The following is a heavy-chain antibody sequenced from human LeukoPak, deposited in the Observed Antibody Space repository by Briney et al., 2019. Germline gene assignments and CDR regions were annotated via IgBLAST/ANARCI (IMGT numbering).Heavy chain of an antibody. Sequence: SVKVSCKASGGTFSSYAISWVRQAPGQGLEWMGGIIPIFGTANYAQKFQGRVTITTDESTSTAYMELSSLRFEDTAVYYCAGSMLPNYYFDYWGQGTLVTVSS. D-gene: IGHD2-8*01. J-gene: IGHJ4*02. CDR1: GGTFSSYA. CDR2: IIPIFGTA. V-gene: IGHV1-69*05. CDR3: AGSMLPNYYFDY.